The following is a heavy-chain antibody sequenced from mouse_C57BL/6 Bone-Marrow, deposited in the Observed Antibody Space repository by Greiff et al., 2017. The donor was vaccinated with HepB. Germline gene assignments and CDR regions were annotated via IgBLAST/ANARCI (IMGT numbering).Heavy chain of an antibody. V-gene: IGHV1-81*01. D-gene: IGHD3-2*02. CDR3: ASRQLRLRYYAMDY. CDR2: IYPRSGNT. Sequence: VQLQESGAELARPGASVKLSCKASGYTFTSYGISWVKQRTGQGLEWIGEIYPRSGNTYYNEKVKGKATLTADKSSSTAYMELRSLTSEDSAVYFCASRQLRLRYYAMDYWGQGTSVTVSS. CDR1: GYTFTSYG. J-gene: IGHJ4*01.